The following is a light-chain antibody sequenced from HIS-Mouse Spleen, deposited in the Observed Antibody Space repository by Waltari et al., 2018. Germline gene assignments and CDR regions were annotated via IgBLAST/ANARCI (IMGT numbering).Light chain of an antibody. CDR3: SSYTSSSTYV. V-gene: IGLV2-14*03. J-gene: IGLJ1*01. CDR1: SSDVGGSNY. CDR2: DVS. Sequence: QSALTQPASVSGSPGQSITISCTGTSSDVGGSNYVSWYQQHPGNAPKLMLYDVSNRPSGVSNRFSGSKSGNTASLTISGLQAEDEADYYCSSYTSSSTYVFGTGTKVTVL.